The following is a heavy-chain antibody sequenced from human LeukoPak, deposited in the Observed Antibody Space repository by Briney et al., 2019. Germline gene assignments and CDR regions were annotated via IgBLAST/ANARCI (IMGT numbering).Heavy chain of an antibody. D-gene: IGHD2-15*01. CDR3: ARGHIVGYGFDI. V-gene: IGHV3-74*01. J-gene: IGHJ3*02. CDR1: GFTLSSYW. Sequence: GGSLRLSCAASGFTLSSYWMHWVRQVPGKGLVWVSRIKTDGTSTNYADSVKGRFTISRDNAKNTLYLQMNSLRAEDTAVYYCARGHIVGYGFDIWGQGTMVTVSS. CDR2: IKTDGTST.